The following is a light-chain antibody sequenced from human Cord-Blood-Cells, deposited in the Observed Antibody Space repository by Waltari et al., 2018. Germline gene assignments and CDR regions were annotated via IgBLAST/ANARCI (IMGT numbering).Light chain of an antibody. V-gene: IGLV2-14*01. CDR3: SSYTRSSTLV. Sequence: QSALTQPASVSGSPGQSITIPCTGTSTDVGGYDYVCWYQQHPGTAPKLMIYEVSNRPAGVSKRVSGSKSANTASLTISGLQAEDEADYYCSSYTRSSTLVFGGGTKLTVL. J-gene: IGLJ2*01. CDR2: EVS. CDR1: STDVGGYDY.